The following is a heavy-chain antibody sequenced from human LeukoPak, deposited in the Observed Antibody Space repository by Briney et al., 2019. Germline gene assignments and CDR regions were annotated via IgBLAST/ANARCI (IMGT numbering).Heavy chain of an antibody. J-gene: IGHJ5*02. CDR3: ASTNYRGGSTGYNWFDP. Sequence: GRSLRLSCAASGFTFSNYAMHWVRQAPGKGLERVAVISYDGSSESYPDSVKGRFTISRDNSKNMLYLQMNSLRGEDTAVYYCASTNYRGGSTGYNWFDPWGQGTLVTVSS. V-gene: IGHV3-30-3*01. D-gene: IGHD1-26*01. CDR1: GFTFSNYA. CDR2: ISYDGSSE.